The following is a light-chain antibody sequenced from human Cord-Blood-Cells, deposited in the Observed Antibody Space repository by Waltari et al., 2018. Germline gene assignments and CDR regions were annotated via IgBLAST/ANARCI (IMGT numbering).Light chain of an antibody. CDR2: GAA. V-gene: IGKV3-15*01. CDR3: QQYNNWPMYT. Sequence: EIVMTQSPATPSVSPGERATLSCSASQSVSSNLAWYQQKPGQAPRLLIYGAATRATGIPARFSGSGSGTEFTLTISSLQSEDFAVYYCQQYNNWPMYTFGQGTKLEIK. J-gene: IGKJ2*01. CDR1: QSVSSN.